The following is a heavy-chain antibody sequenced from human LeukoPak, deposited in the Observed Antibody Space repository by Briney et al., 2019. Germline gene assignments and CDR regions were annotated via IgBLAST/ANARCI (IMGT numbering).Heavy chain of an antibody. V-gene: IGHV3-23*01. D-gene: IGHD3-10*01. J-gene: IGHJ4*02. CDR1: GFTFSSYV. CDR2: ISGSGGST. Sequence: GGSLRLSCAASGFTFSSYVMSWVRQAPGKGLEWVSAISGSGGSTYYADSVKGRFTISRDNFKNTLYLQMNSLRAEDTAVYYCAKGSYYYGSGSFDFDYWGQGTLVTVSS. CDR3: AKGSYYYGSGSFDFDY.